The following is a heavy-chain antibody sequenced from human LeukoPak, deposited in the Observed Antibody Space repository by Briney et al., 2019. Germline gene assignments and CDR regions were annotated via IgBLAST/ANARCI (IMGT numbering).Heavy chain of an antibody. D-gene: IGHD5-18*01. CDR2: IGNTET. Sequence: PGGSLRLSCAPSGFPFETNAMSWVRQAPGKGLEWVATIGNTETFYADSVTGRFTISLDNSKNTVNLQMNRLRVEDTAIYYCAKDWIQFNRVFDCFDSWGQGTLVTVSS. CDR3: AKDWIQFNRVFDCFDS. J-gene: IGHJ4*02. CDR1: GFPFETNA. V-gene: IGHV3-23*01.